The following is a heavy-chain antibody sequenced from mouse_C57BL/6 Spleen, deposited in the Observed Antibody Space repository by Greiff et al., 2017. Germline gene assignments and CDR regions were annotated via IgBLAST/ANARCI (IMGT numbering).Heavy chain of an antibody. D-gene: IGHD1-1*01. CDR3: ARRDYGSSYGYAMDY. CDR1: GYTFTDYY. CDR2: INPYNGGT. J-gene: IGHJ4*01. Sequence: EVQLQESGPVLVKPGASVKMSCKASGYTFTDYYMNWVKQSHGKSLEWIGVINPYNGGTSYNQKFKGKATLTVDKSSSTAYMERNSLTSEDSAVYYCARRDYGSSYGYAMDYWGQGTSVTVSS. V-gene: IGHV1-19*01.